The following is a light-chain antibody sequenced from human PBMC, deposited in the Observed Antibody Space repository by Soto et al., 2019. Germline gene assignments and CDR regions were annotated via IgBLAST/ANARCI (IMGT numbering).Light chain of an antibody. V-gene: IGLV2-14*01. Sequence: QSALTQPASGSGSLGQWTTTPCTGPSGDVGGYNYVSWYQQHPGKAPKLMIYEVSNRPSGFSNRFSGSKSGNTASLTISGLQAEDEADYYCSSYTSSSTYVFGTGTKVTVL. CDR3: SSYTSSSTYV. CDR1: SGDVGGYNY. J-gene: IGLJ1*01. CDR2: EVS.